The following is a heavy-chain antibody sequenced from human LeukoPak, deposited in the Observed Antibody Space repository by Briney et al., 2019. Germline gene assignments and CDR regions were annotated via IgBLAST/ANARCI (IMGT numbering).Heavy chain of an antibody. D-gene: IGHD6-13*01. CDR3: ASTPGEYSSSWFPFDY. CDR2: IYSGGST. V-gene: IGHV3-66*01. J-gene: IGHJ4*02. Sequence: GGSLRLSCAASGFTVSSNYMSWVRQAPGKGLEWVSVIYSGGSTYYADSVKGRFTISRDNSKNTLYLQMNSLRAEDTAVYYCASTPGEYSSSWFPFDYWGQGTLVTVSS. CDR1: GFTVSSNY.